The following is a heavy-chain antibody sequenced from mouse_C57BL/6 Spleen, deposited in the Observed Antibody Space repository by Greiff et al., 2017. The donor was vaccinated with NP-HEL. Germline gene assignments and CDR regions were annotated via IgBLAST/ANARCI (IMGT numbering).Heavy chain of an antibody. Sequence: LVESGAELARPGASVKLSCTASGYTFTSYGISWVKQRPGQGLEWIGEIYPRRGNTYYNEKFKGKATLTADKSSSTAYMELRSLTSEDSAVYFCARWAAQATSFDYWGQGTTLTVSS. CDR3: ARWAAQATSFDY. D-gene: IGHD3-2*02. CDR1: GYTFTSYG. CDR2: IYPRRGNT. J-gene: IGHJ2*01. V-gene: IGHV1-81*01.